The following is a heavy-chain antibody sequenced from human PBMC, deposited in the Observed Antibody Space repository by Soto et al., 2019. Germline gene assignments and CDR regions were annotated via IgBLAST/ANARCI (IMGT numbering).Heavy chain of an antibody. D-gene: IGHD3-9*01. V-gene: IGHV3-30-3*01. CDR2: ISYDGSNK. CDR3: ARAYDVLRYFDWLLHKTKILDY. Sequence: PGGSLRLSCAASGFTFSSYAMHWVRQAPGKGLEWVAVISYDGSNKYYADSVKGRFTISRDNSKNTLYLQMNSLRAEDTAVYYCARAYDVLRYFDWLLHKTKILDYWGQGTRVTVSS. CDR1: GFTFSSYA. J-gene: IGHJ4*02.